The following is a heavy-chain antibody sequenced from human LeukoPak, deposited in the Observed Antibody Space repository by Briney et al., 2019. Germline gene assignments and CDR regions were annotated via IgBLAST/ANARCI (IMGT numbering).Heavy chain of an antibody. J-gene: IGHJ6*02. Sequence: GASVKVSCKASGYTFTGYYMHWVRQAPGQGLGWMGWINPNSGGTNYAQKFQGRVTMTRDTSISTAYMELSRLRSDDTAVYYCARDRIVVVPAAPTHYYYYGMDVWGQGTTVTVSS. D-gene: IGHD2-2*01. V-gene: IGHV1-2*02. CDR3: ARDRIVVVPAAPTHYYYYGMDV. CDR2: INPNSGGT. CDR1: GYTFTGYY.